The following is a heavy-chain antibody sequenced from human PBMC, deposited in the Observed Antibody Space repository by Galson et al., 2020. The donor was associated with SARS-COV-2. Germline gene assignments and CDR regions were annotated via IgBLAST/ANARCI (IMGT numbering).Heavy chain of an antibody. J-gene: IGHJ5*01. CDR3: ATGDVWFES. D-gene: IGHD7-27*01. Sequence: GGSLRLSCAASGLTFSNTEMNWIRQAPGKGLEWLSYISMSGITIYYADSVKGRFTISRDNAENSLYLQMNSLRAEDTGIYYCATGDVWFESWGQGTLVTVSS. CDR1: GLTFSNTE. V-gene: IGHV3-48*03. CDR2: ISMSGITI.